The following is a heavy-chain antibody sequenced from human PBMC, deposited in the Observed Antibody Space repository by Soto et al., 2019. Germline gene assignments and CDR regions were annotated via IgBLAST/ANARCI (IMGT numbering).Heavy chain of an antibody. V-gene: IGHV4-4*02. CDR2: IFHSGST. J-gene: IGHJ5*02. CDR1: GDSISNFHW. Sequence: VQLHESGPGLVKASGTLSLTCAVSGDSISNFHWWTWLRQPPGRGLEWIGEIFHSGSTTYNPSLKSRVTISADKSTNQFSLNLNSVTAAYTAVSYCERYGGEWLQSGGGGFDPWGPGILVIVSS. CDR3: ERYGGEWLQSGGGGFDP. D-gene: IGHD3-10*01.